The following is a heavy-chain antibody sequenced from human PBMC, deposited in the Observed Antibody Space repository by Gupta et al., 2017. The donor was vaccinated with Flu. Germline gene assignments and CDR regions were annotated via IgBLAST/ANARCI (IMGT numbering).Heavy chain of an antibody. CDR1: GFTFSSYS. J-gene: IGHJ4*02. D-gene: IGHD6-13*01. CDR2: ISSGSSYI. CDR3: ARVSADAGIAAAGTGTLGY. Sequence: EVQLLESGGGLVKPGGSLRLSCAASGFTFSSYSMTCVRQAPGKGLEWVSSISSGSSYIYYADSVKGRFTISRDNAKNSLYLQMNSLRAEDTAVYYCARVSADAGIAAAGTGTLGYWGQGTLVTVSS. V-gene: IGHV3-21*01.